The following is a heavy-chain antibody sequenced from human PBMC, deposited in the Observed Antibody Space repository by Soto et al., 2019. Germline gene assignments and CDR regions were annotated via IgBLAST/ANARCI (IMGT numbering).Heavy chain of an antibody. D-gene: IGHD1-1*01. CDR1: GYSFTSYW. CDR3: ARPERPYYYYYGMDV. J-gene: IGHJ6*02. CDR2: IYPGDSDT. Sequence: ECLKSSCKGSGYSFTSYWIGWVRQIPGKGLEWMGIIYPGDSDTRYSPSFQGQVTISADKSISTAYLQWSSLKASDTAMYYCARPERPYYYYYGMDVWGQGTTVTVSS. V-gene: IGHV5-51*01.